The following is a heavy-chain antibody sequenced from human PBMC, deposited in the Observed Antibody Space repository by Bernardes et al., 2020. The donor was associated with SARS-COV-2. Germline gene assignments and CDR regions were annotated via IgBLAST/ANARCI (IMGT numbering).Heavy chain of an antibody. V-gene: IGHV1-2*02. CDR2: INPTSGGT. CDR3: ARDNSNYYFDY. Sequence: ASVKVSCKASGYTFTGYYMHWVRQAPGQGLEWMGWINPTSGGTNYAQKFQGRVTMTRDTSISTAYMELSRLRSDDTAVYYCARDNSNYYFDYWGQGTLVTGSS. CDR1: GYTFTGYY. J-gene: IGHJ4*02. D-gene: IGHD1-1*01.